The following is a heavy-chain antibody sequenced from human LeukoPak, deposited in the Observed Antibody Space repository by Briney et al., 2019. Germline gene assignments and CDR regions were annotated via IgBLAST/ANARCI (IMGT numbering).Heavy chain of an antibody. V-gene: IGHV4-61*02. CDR1: GGSISSGSYY. J-gene: IGHJ6*03. CDR2: IYTSGST. D-gene: IGHD3-9*01. CDR3: ARDPVGRYFDWLSPGDYYYYMDV. Sequence: SETLSLTSTVAGGSISSGSYYWSWIRQPAGKGLEWIGRIYTSGSTNYNPSLKSRVTISVDTSKNQFSLKLSSVTAADTAVYYCARDPVGRYFDWLSPGDYYYYMDVWGKGTTVTVSS.